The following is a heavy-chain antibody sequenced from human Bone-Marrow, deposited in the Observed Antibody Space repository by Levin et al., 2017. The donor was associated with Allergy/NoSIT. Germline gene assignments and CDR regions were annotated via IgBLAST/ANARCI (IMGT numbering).Heavy chain of an antibody. J-gene: IGHJ6*03. CDR2: IHYSGTT. V-gene: IGHV4-31*03. Sequence: SQTLSLTCTVSGGYFSTGAYFWSWIRQHPGKGLEWIGNIHYSGTTYTNPSLKSRVTISGDTSKNQFSLRLSSVTDADTAVYYCARVHLQIYFYYYMDVWGKGTTVTVSS. D-gene: IGHD3-10*01. CDR3: ARVHLQIYFYYYMDV. CDR1: GGYFSTGAYF.